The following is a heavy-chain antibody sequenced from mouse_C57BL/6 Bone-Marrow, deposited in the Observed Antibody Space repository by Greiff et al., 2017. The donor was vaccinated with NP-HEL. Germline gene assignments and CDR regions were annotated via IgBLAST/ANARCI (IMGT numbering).Heavy chain of an antibody. D-gene: IGHD4-1*01. J-gene: IGHJ3*01. Sequence: QVQLQQSGAELVMPGASVKLSCKASGYTFTSYWMHWVKQRPGQGLEWIGEIDPSDSYTNYNQKFKGKSTLTVDKSSSTAYMQLSSLTSEDSAVYYCAREGNWGVFAYWGQGTLVTVSA. CDR1: GYTFTSYW. V-gene: IGHV1-69*01. CDR3: AREGNWGVFAY. CDR2: IDPSDSYT.